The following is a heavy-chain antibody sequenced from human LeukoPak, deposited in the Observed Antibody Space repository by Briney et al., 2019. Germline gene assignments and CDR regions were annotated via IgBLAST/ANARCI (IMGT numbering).Heavy chain of an antibody. CDR3: ATVVPAQYYYYYMDV. V-gene: IGHV3-48*04. Sequence: PGGSLRLSCAASGFTFSSYSMNWVRQAPGKGLEWVSYISSSSSTIYYADSVKGRFTISRDNAKNSLYLQMNSLRAEDTAVYYCATVVPAQYYYYYMDVWGKGTTVTVSS. D-gene: IGHD2-2*01. CDR2: ISSSSSTI. J-gene: IGHJ6*03. CDR1: GFTFSSYS.